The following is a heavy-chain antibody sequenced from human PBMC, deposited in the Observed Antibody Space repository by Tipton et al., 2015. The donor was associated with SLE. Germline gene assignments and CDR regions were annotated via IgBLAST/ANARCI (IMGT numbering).Heavy chain of an antibody. CDR2: INHSGST. CDR1: GGSISSSSYY. V-gene: IGHV4-39*07. Sequence: TLSLTCTVSGGSISSSSYYWGWIRQPPGKGLEWIGEINHSGSTNYNPSLKSRVTISVDTSKNQFSLKLSSVTAADTAVYYCARAPAVGAFDIWGQGTMVTVSS. CDR3: ARAPAVGAFDI. J-gene: IGHJ3*02.